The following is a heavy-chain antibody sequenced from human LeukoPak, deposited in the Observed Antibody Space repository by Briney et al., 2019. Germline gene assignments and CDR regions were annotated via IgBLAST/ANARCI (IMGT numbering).Heavy chain of an antibody. D-gene: IGHD2/OR15-2a*01. Sequence: GGSLRLSCAASGNYWMHWVRQVPGKGLVWVSHINSDGSWTSYADSVKGRSTISKDNAKNTVYLQMNSLRAEDTAVYYCVSFYETYWGWGTLVTVSS. CDR3: VSFYETY. CDR2: INSDGSWT. CDR1: GNYW. J-gene: IGHJ4*02. V-gene: IGHV3-74*01.